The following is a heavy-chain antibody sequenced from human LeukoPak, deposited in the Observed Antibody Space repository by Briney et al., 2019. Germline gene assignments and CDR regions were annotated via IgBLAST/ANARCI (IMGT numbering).Heavy chain of an antibody. D-gene: IGHD3-22*01. V-gene: IGHV3-30*14. CDR3: ARDPGDSSGSYYYGMDV. J-gene: IGHJ6*02. CDR1: GFTFSNYA. CDR2: ISYDGSTK. Sequence: GGSLRLSCAASGFTFSNYAIHWVRQAPGKGLEWVAVISYDGSTKYYADSVKGRFTISRDNSKNTLYLQMNSLRAEDTAVYYCARDPGDSSGSYYYGMDVWGQGTTVTVSS.